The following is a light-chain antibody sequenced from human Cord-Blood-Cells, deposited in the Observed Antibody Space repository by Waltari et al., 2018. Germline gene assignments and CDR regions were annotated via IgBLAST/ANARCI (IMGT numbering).Light chain of an antibody. CDR3: MQALQTPRFT. J-gene: IGKJ3*01. V-gene: IGKV2-28*01. CDR2: LGS. Sequence: DIVMTQSPLSLPVTPGEPASISCRSSQSLLHSNGYNYLDWYQQKPGQSPQLLIYLGSNRASGVPDRFSGSGSGTDFTLKISRVEAEDVGVYYCMQALQTPRFTFGPGTKVDIK. CDR1: QSLLHSNGYNY.